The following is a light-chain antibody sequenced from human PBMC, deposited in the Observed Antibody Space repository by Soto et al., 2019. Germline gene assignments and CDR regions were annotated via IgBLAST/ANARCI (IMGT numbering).Light chain of an antibody. J-gene: IGLJ1*01. V-gene: IGLV1-40*01. Sequence: QSVLTQPPSVSGAPGQRVAISCTGSSSNIGAEYDVHWYQQLPGTAPKRLIYGDNNRPSGVPDRFSGSKSGTSASLAITGLQPEDEADYYCQSYDRSTGVSGTGTKVTVL. CDR2: GDN. CDR3: QSYDRSTGV. CDR1: SSNIGAEYD.